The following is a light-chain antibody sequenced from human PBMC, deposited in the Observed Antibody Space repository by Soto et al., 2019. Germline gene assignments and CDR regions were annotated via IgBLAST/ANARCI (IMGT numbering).Light chain of an antibody. Sequence: QLVLTQSPSASASLGASVKLTCTLSSGHSTYAIAWHQQQPEKGPRYLLRLNSDGSHNKGDGIPDRFSGSSSGADRYLTISSLQSDDEADYYCQTWGTGDWVFGGGTKLTVL. CDR1: SGHSTYA. V-gene: IGLV4-69*01. CDR2: LNSDGSH. J-gene: IGLJ3*02. CDR3: QTWGTGDWV.